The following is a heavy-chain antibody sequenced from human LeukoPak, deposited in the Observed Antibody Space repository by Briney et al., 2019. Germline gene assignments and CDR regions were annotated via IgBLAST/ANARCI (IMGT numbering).Heavy chain of an antibody. CDR3: ARGPPGESLDI. CDR2: ISGSSNYK. J-gene: IGHJ3*02. CDR1: GFTFSSVT. V-gene: IGHV3-21*06. Sequence: GGSLRLSCAASGFTFSSVTMNWVRQAPGKGLEWLSFISGSSNYKYYADSVKGRFTISRDNAKNSLYLQMNSLRAEDTAVYYCARGPPGESLDIWGQGTMVTVSS. D-gene: IGHD3-16*01.